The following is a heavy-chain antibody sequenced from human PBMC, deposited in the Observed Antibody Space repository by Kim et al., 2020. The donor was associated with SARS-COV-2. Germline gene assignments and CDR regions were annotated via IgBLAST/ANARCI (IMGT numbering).Heavy chain of an antibody. CDR3: AKMSTDYDILTGYYKT. J-gene: IGHJ4*02. D-gene: IGHD3-9*01. V-gene: IGHV3-33*06. Sequence: GGSLRLSCAASGFTFSSYGMHWVRQAPGKGLEWVAVIWYDGSNKYYADSVKGRFTISRDNSKNTLYLQMNSLRAEDTAVYYCAKMSTDYDILTGYYKTWGQGTLVTVSS. CDR2: IWYDGSNK. CDR1: GFTFSSYG.